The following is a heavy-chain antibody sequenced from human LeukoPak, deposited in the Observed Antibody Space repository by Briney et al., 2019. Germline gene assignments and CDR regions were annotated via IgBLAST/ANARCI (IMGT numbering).Heavy chain of an antibody. Sequence: PGGSLRLSCAASGFTFSSYWMHWVRQVPGKGLVWVSRINSDGSSTSYADSVKGRFTISRDNAKNTLYLQMNSLRAEDTAVYYCARSVPPRNYYDSFYWGQGTLVTVSS. CDR1: GFTFSSYW. D-gene: IGHD3-22*01. CDR3: ARSVPPRNYYDSFY. J-gene: IGHJ4*02. V-gene: IGHV3-74*01. CDR2: INSDGSST.